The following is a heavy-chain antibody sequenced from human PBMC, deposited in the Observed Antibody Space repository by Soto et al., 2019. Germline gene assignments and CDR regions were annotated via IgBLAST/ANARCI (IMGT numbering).Heavy chain of an antibody. CDR1: GYTFTSYW. D-gene: IGHD1-7*01. Sequence: GASVKVSCKASGYTFTSYWMHWVRQAPGQGLEWLGVINPSGGSTTYAEKFQGRVSMTRDTSTSTVYIELSSLRSDDTAVYYCARTSARELRACFDSWGQGTLVTVSS. V-gene: IGHV1-46*01. CDR3: ARTSARELRACFDS. J-gene: IGHJ4*02. CDR2: INPSGGST.